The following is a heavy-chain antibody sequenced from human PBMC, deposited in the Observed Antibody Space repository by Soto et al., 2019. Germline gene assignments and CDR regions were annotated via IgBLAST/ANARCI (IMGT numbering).Heavy chain of an antibody. CDR3: ARTNSGRDYYFDY. CDR2: INHRGDS. Sequence: PSETLSLTCVVSGGSFSTYYYNWIRQSPGKGLEWIGEINHRGDSNYSPSLKSRVTMSLDTSKNQFSLKLSSVTAADTAVYYCARTNSGRDYYFDYWGQGTLVTVSS. J-gene: IGHJ4*02. CDR1: GGSFSTYY. D-gene: IGHD5-12*01. V-gene: IGHV4-34*01.